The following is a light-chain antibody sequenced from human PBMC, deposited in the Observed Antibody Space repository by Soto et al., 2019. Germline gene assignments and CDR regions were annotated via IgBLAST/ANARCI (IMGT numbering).Light chain of an antibody. V-gene: IGLV1-51*02. CDR3: GTWDSSLSAYV. CDR1: SSNIGNNY. CDR2: ENN. Sequence: QALLTQPPSRSAAPGQKGTHPCSGSSSNIGNNYVSWYQQLPGTAPKLLIYENNKRPSGIPDRFSGSKSGTSATLGITGLQTGDEADYYCGTWDSSLSAYVFGTGTKVTVL. J-gene: IGLJ1*01.